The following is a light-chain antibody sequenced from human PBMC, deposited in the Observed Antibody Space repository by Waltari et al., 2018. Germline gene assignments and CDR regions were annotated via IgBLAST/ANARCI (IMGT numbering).Light chain of an antibody. CDR2: GAS. CDR3: QQHNSWPRT. Sequence: EIVMTQSPATLSVSPGERATLSCRASQSISSNLAWHQQKPGQAPRLLIYGASTRATGVPARFSGSGSGTDCTLTIDSLQSEDFAVYYCQQHNSWPRTSGQGTKVEIK. J-gene: IGKJ1*01. V-gene: IGKV3-15*01. CDR1: QSISSN.